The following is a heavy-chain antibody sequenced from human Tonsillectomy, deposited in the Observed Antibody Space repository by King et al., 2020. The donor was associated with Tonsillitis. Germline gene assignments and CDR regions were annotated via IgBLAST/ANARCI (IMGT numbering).Heavy chain of an antibody. V-gene: IGHV4-4*07. CDR2: IYSSGST. D-gene: IGHD2-15*01. CDR3: ARDPPPYCSGGSCYSGWFDP. J-gene: IGHJ5*02. Sequence: QLQESGPGLVKPSETLSLTCTVSGGSISSHYWNWIRQPAGKGLEWIGRIYSSGSTNYNPCLNSRVTMSVDTSKNQFSLKLSSVTAADTAVYYCARDPPPYCSGGSCYSGWFDPWGQGTLVTVSS. CDR1: GGSISSHY.